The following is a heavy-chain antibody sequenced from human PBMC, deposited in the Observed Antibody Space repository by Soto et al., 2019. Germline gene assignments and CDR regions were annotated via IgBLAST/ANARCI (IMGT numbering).Heavy chain of an antibody. Sequence: GASVKVSCKASGYTFTSYGISWVRQAPGQGLEWMGWISAYNGNTNYAQKLQGRVTMTTDTSTSTAYMELRSLRSDDTAVYYCARDSCSSTSCYTPPYYYYGMDVWGQGTTVTVSS. CDR2: ISAYNGNT. CDR1: GYTFTSYG. D-gene: IGHD2-2*02. CDR3: ARDSCSSTSCYTPPYYYYGMDV. V-gene: IGHV1-18*04. J-gene: IGHJ6*02.